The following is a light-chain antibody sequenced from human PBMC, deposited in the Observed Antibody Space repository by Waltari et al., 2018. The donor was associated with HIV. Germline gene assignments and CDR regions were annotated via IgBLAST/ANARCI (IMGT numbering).Light chain of an antibody. V-gene: IGLV1-51*01. CDR2: DGY. CDR1: DSNIGNNY. J-gene: IGLJ2*01. Sequence: QSVLTQPPSVSAAPGQKVSISCSGSDSNIGNNYVSWYQQLPGTAPKLLIYDGYKRPSGIPDQFSGSKSGTSATLGIAGLQTGDEAYYYCATWDASLTVVFGGGTKLTVL. CDR3: ATWDASLTVV.